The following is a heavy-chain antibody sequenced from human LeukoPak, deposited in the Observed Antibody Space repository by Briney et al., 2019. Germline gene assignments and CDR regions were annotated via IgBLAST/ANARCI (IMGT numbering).Heavy chain of an antibody. D-gene: IGHD2-2*01. J-gene: IGHJ5*02. Sequence: SETLSLTCTVSGRSISSYYWSWIRQPAGKGLEWIGRIYTSGSTNYNPSLKSRVTMSVDTSKNQFSLKLSSVTAADTAVYYCARDRGGGYCSSTSCYARWFDPWGQGTLVTVSS. CDR2: IYTSGST. CDR1: GRSISSYY. V-gene: IGHV4-4*07. CDR3: ARDRGGGYCSSTSCYARWFDP.